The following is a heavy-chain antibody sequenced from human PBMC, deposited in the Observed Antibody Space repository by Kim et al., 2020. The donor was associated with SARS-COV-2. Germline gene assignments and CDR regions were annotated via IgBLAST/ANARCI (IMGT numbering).Heavy chain of an antibody. CDR2: INHSGST. Sequence: SETLSLTCAVYGGSFSGYYWSWIRQPPGKGLEWIGEINHSGSTNYNPSLKSRVTISVDTSKNQFSLKLSSVTAADTAVYYCARRGFDYWGQGTLVTVSS. CDR3: ARRGFDY. J-gene: IGHJ4*02. CDR1: GGSFSGYY. V-gene: IGHV4-34*01. D-gene: IGHD3-16*01.